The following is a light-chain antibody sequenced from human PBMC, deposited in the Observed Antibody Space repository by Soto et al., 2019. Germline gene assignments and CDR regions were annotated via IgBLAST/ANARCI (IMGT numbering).Light chain of an antibody. V-gene: IGKV1-5*01. J-gene: IGKJ1*01. CDR2: DDT. CDR3: QHHNYFCHT. CDR1: QTNSSW. Sequence: DFQMTKSPSTLSAPVQDRVTITCLSSQTNSSWLAWYQHKPGKAPKVIIYDDTNLESGIPARFSGSESGTEFTLTISSLQPDDSAPYYCQHHNYFCHTFGQGTKVDIK.